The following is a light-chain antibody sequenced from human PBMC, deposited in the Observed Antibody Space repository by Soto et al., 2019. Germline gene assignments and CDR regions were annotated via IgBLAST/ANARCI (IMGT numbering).Light chain of an antibody. Sequence: QSVLTQPPSVSGAPGQRVTISCTGSNSNIGAGYDVHWYQQLPGTAPKLLIYGNSNRPSGVPDRFSGSKSVTSASLAISGLQAEDEADYYCSSYTTKSTVPVIFGGGTQLTVL. CDR1: NSNIGAGYD. V-gene: IGLV1-40*01. J-gene: IGLJ2*01. CDR2: GNS. CDR3: SSYTTKSTVPVI.